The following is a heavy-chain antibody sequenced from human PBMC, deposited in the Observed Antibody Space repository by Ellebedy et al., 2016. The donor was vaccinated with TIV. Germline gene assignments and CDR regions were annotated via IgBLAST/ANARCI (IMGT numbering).Heavy chain of an antibody. J-gene: IGHJ3*02. D-gene: IGHD3-16*01. Sequence: PGGSLRLSCAASGFTFSGYGMHWVRQAPGKGLEWVAVISYDGSNKYYADSVKGRFTISRDNSKNTLSLQMNSLRAEDTGTYYCAKEYIGGDGRWVYDIWGQGTMVTVSS. CDR2: ISYDGSNK. CDR3: AKEYIGGDGRWVYDI. V-gene: IGHV3-30*18. CDR1: GFTFSGYG.